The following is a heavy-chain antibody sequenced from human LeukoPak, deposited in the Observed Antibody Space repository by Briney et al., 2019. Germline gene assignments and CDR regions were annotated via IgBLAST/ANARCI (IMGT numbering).Heavy chain of an antibody. D-gene: IGHD6-19*01. J-gene: IGHJ6*02. V-gene: IGHV4-39*01. CDR2: IYYSGSI. CDR3: ARHSSSNWISRFDV. Sequence: PSETLSLTCIVSGGSIGSSSYSWAWIRQPPGKGLEWIGSIYYSGSINKNPSLKSRLTMSVDTSLDQFSLKMASVTAADTALYYCARHSSSNWISRFDVWGQGTTVTVSS. CDR1: GGSIGSSSYS.